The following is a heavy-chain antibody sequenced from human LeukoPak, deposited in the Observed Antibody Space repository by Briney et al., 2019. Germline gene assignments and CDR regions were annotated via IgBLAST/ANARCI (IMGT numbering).Heavy chain of an antibody. J-gene: IGHJ6*02. Sequence: SQTLSLTCAISGDTVSSNSAAWNWIRQSPSRGLEWLGRTYYRSKWYNDNAVSVKSRITINPDTSKNQFSLQLNSVTPEDTAVYYFLLKRTTAYDMDVWGQGTTVTVSS. CDR1: GDTVSSNSAA. CDR3: LLKRTTAYDMDV. V-gene: IGHV6-1*01. CDR2: TYYRSKWYN. D-gene: IGHD1-1*01.